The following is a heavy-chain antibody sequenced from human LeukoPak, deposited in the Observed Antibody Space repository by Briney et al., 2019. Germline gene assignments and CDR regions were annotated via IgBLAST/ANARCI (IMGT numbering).Heavy chain of an antibody. V-gene: IGHV1-2*02. D-gene: IGHD2-2*01. J-gene: IGHJ4*02. CDR3: ARVHCSSTSCYELDY. Sequence: ASVKVSCKASGYSFTGHYMHWVRQAPGQGLEWMGWINPKSGGTNYAQKFQGRVTMTRDTSISTAYMDMSSLRSDDTAVYYCARVHCSSTSCYELDYWGQGTLVTVSS. CDR2: INPKSGGT. CDR1: GYSFTGHY.